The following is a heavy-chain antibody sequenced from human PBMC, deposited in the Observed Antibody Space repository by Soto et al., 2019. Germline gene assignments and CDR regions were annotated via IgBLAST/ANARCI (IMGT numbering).Heavy chain of an antibody. D-gene: IGHD3-22*01. J-gene: IGHJ4*02. CDR1: GFTFSSYA. Sequence: GGSLRLSCAASGFTFSSYAMNWVRQAPGKGLEWVSVISGSGSSTYYADSVKGRFTISRDNSKNTLYVQMNSLRAEDTGVYYCAKAISGYHDLLAHWGQGTRVIVSS. V-gene: IGHV3-23*01. CDR3: AKAISGYHDLLAH. CDR2: ISGSGSST.